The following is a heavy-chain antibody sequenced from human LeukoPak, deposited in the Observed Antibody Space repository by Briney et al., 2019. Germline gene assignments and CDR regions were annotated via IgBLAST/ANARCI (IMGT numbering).Heavy chain of an antibody. CDR3: AREEVDTATNYYFDY. CDR2: INPSGGST. D-gene: IGHD5-18*01. V-gene: IGHV1-46*01. Sequence: ASVKVSCKASGYTFTSYYMHWVRQAPGQGLEWMGIINPSGGSTSYAQKFQGRVTMTRDMSTSTVYMELSSLRSEDTAVYYCAREEVDTATNYYFDYWGQGTLVTVSS. J-gene: IGHJ4*02. CDR1: GYTFTSYY.